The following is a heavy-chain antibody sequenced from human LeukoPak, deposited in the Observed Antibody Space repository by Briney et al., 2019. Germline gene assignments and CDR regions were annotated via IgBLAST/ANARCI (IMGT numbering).Heavy chain of an antibody. CDR3: ARWTPGYSGYYSDY. CDR1: GGSISSGSYY. Sequence: SETLSLTCTVSGGSISSGSYYWSWIRQPAGKGLEWIGRIYTSGSTNYNPSLKSRVTISVDTSKNQFSLKVSSVTAADTAVYYCARWTPGYSGYYSDYWGQGTLVTVSS. J-gene: IGHJ4*02. D-gene: IGHD5-12*01. CDR2: IYTSGST. V-gene: IGHV4-61*02.